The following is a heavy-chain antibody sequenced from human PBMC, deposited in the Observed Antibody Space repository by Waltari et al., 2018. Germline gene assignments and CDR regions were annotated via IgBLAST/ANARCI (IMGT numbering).Heavy chain of an antibody. D-gene: IGHD2-8*02. CDR3: ARYCTGGVCIYGMDV. V-gene: IGHV4-4*02. CDR2: NHHSGST. J-gene: IGHJ6*02. CDR1: GGSINSNDW. Sequence: QVQLQESGPGLVKPSGTLSLTCAFSGGSINSNDWWIWVRQPPGQGLEWMGENHHSGSTNYNPSLKGRVTISEDKSKNQFSLNLSTMTAADTAVYYCARYCTGGVCIYGMDVWGQGTTVTVSS.